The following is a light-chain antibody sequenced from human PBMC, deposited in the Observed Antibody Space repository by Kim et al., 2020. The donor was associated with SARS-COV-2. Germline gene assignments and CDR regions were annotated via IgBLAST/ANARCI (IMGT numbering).Light chain of an antibody. J-gene: IGLJ3*02. CDR3: CSYAGSYTWV. V-gene: IGLV2-11*03. CDR2: DVS. CDR1: GRDVGGYNH. Sequence: GHSVTISCTGTGRDVGGYNHVSWYQRHPGKAPKLLIYDVSKRPSGVPDRFSASKSGNTASLTISGLLTEDEADYYCCSYAGSYTWVFGGGTQLTVL.